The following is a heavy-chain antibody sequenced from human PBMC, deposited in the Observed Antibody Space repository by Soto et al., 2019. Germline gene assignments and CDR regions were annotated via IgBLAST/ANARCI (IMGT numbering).Heavy chain of an antibody. V-gene: IGHV3-23*01. Sequence: EVQLLESGGGLVQPGGSLRLSCAASGFTFSSYAMRWVRQAPGKGLEWVSAISGSGGSTYYADSVKGRFTISRDNSKNTLYLQMNSLRAEDTAVYYCAKGWTGYYYYYMDVWGKGTTVTVSS. CDR1: GFTFSSYA. D-gene: IGHD3-3*01. CDR3: AKGWTGYYYYYMDV. CDR2: ISGSGGST. J-gene: IGHJ6*03.